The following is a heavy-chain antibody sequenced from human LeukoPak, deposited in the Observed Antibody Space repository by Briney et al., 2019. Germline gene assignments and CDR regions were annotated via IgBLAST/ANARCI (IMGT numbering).Heavy chain of an antibody. CDR1: GFTFSSYE. D-gene: IGHD5-12*01. Sequence: GGSLRLSCAASGFTFSSYEMNWVRQAPGKGLEWISYISSSGSTIYYADSVKGRFTISRDSSKNILYLQMNNLRAEDTAVYYCARGPSGYRNTGGQGTLVTVSS. CDR3: ARGPSGYRNT. V-gene: IGHV3-48*03. J-gene: IGHJ4*02. CDR2: ISSSGSTI.